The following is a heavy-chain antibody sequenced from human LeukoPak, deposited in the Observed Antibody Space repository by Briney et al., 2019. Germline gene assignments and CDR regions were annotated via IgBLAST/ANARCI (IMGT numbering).Heavy chain of an antibody. CDR2: IRWNSGSI. V-gene: IGHV3-9*01. Sequence: GGSLRLSCRASGFTFADYAMHWVRPALGKGREWVSGIRWNSGSIGYTDSVKGRFTISRDNAKNYLYLQMNSLRAEDAALYYCASSSTTWGFDYWGQGTLVTVSS. CDR3: ASSSTTWGFDY. D-gene: IGHD2/OR15-2a*01. J-gene: IGHJ4*02. CDR1: GFTFADYA.